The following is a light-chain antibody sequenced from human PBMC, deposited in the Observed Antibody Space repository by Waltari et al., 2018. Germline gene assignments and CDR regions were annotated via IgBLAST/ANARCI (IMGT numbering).Light chain of an antibody. CDR1: QGVSCN. CDR3: QQYNGWPRT. V-gene: IGKV3-15*01. J-gene: IGKJ1*01. CDR2: AAS. Sequence: VMTQSAATLSVSTGARATLSCRASQGVSCNLAWYQQPPGQAPRLLIYAASTRATGVPARFSGSGSGTDFTLTISSLQSEDFAVYYCQQYNGWPRTFGQGTKVEI.